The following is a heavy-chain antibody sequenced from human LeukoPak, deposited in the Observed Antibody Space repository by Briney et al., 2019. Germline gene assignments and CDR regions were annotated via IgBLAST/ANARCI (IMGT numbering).Heavy chain of an antibody. CDR1: GGAFSSYA. D-gene: IGHD4-11*01. V-gene: IGHV1-69*01. Sequence: SVKVSCKASGGAFSSYAISWVRQAPGQGLEWMGGIIPIFGTANYAQKFQGRVTITADESTSTAYMELSSLRSEDTAVYYCARLPPDYSRPRDYWGQGTLVTVSS. CDR2: IIPIFGTA. J-gene: IGHJ4*02. CDR3: ARLPPDYSRPRDY.